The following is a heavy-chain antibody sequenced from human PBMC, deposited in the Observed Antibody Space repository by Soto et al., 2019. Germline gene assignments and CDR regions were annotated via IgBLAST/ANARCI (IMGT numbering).Heavy chain of an antibody. CDR1: VFNFGGHA. V-gene: IGHV3-23*01. Sequence: PGGSLRLSCASSVFNFGGHAMTCVRHSPGKGLEWVSALTPGGETTYYIDSVKGRFTISRDNAKNTLYLQMNSLTAADTAVYYCAKDSTVSGNCQDLDYWGQGTRVTVSS. CDR2: LTPGGETT. CDR3: AKDSTVSGNCQDLDY. D-gene: IGHD1-26*01. J-gene: IGHJ4*02.